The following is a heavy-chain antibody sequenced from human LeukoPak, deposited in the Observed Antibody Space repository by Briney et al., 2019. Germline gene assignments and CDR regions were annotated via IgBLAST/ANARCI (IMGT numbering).Heavy chain of an antibody. D-gene: IGHD6-19*01. CDR1: GGSFSDYY. V-gene: IGHV4-34*01. CDR2: INDCGST. Sequence: SETLSLTCAVYGGSFSDYYWRWIRQPPGQGLEWIGEINDCGSTNYNPSLKSRVTILVDTSKNQFSLKLSSVTAADTAVYYCARVGQWTLYFDYWGQGTLVTVSS. CDR3: ARVGQWTLYFDY. J-gene: IGHJ4*02.